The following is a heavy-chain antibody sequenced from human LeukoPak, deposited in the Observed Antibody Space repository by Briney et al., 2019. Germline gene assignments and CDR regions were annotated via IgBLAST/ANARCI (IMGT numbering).Heavy chain of an antibody. CDR3: ARGDTYSSSWYGFHY. V-gene: IGHV3-23*01. CDR2: ISGSGGST. J-gene: IGHJ4*02. Sequence: GGSLRLSCAASGFTFGTYAMSWVRQAPGKGLEWVSAISGSGGSTYYADSVKGRFTISRDNSKNTLYLQMDSLRAEDTAVYYCARGDTYSSSWYGFHYWGQGTLVTVSS. CDR1: GFTFGTYA. D-gene: IGHD6-13*01.